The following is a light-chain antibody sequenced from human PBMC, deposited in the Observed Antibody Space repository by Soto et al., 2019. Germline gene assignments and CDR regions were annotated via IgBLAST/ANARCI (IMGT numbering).Light chain of an antibody. Sequence: DIQMTQSPSTLSASVGDRVTITCRASQSIRTWLAWYQQKPGKAPKLLSYKASSLESGVPSRFSGSGSGTEFTLTISSLQPDDFATYYCQQYNSYSWTFGQGIKVEIK. V-gene: IGKV1-5*03. J-gene: IGKJ1*01. CDR1: QSIRTW. CDR3: QQYNSYSWT. CDR2: KAS.